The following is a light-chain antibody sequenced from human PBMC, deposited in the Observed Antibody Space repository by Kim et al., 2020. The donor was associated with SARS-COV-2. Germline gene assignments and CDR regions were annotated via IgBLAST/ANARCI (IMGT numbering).Light chain of an antibody. Sequence: PGGQAPLTCAPNPGLVTITYYPNRSQLKLGKAPRALIYNTHNKHSWTPVRFSGSLLGGKAALTLSGAQPEDEAVYFCLLYHVGSLVFGGGTQLTV. CDR2: NTH. J-gene: IGLJ2*01. CDR1: PGLVTITYY. CDR3: LLYHVGSLV. V-gene: IGLV7-43*01.